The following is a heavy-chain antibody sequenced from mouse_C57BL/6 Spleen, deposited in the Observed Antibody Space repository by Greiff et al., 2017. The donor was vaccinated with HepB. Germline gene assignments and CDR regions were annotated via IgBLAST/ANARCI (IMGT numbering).Heavy chain of an antibody. V-gene: IGHV2-2*01. J-gene: IGHJ4*01. CDR3: ASPYYYGSSYYAMDY. CDR2: IWSGGST. Sequence: VMLVESGPGLVQPSQSLSITCTVSGFSFTSYGVHWVRQSPGKGLEWLGVIWSGGSTDYNAAFISRLSISKDNSKSQVFFKMNSLQADDTAIYYCASPYYYGSSYYAMDYWGQGTSVTVSS. D-gene: IGHD1-1*01. CDR1: GFSFTSYG.